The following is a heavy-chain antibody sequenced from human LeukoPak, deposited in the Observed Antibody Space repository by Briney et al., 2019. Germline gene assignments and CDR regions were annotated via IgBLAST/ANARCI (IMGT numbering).Heavy chain of an antibody. D-gene: IGHD6-13*01. V-gene: IGHV3-21*01. CDR3: ARDHFIAAAGTNY. CDR2: TSSSSSYI. Sequence: GGSLRLSCAASGFTFSSYSMNWVRQAPGKGLEWVSSTSSSSSYIYYADSVKGRFTISRDNAKNSLYLQMNSLRAEDTAVYYCARDHFIAAAGTNYWGQGTLVTVSS. J-gene: IGHJ4*02. CDR1: GFTFSSYS.